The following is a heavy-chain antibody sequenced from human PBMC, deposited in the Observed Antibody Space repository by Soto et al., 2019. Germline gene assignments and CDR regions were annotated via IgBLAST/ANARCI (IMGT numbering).Heavy chain of an antibody. D-gene: IGHD3-3*01. CDR3: ARANGILKEHDYNDFWSGQHYYYGMDV. Sequence: GGSLRLSCAASGFTFSSYDMHWVRQATGKGLEWVSAIGTAGDTYYPGSVKGRFTISRENAKNSLYLQMNSLRAGDTAVYYCARANGILKEHDYNDFWSGQHYYYGMDVWGQGTTVTVSS. CDR1: GFTFSSYD. CDR2: IGTAGDT. V-gene: IGHV3-13*01. J-gene: IGHJ6*02.